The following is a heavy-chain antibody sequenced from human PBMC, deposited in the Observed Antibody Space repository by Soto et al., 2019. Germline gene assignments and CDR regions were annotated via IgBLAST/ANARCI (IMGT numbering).Heavy chain of an antibody. J-gene: IGHJ6*02. Sequence: GESLKISCKGSGYSFTSYWISWVRQMPGKGLEWMGRIDPSDSYTNYSPSFQGHVTISADKSISTAYLQWSSLKASDTAMYYCARGAVPAAPTFYYSYYGMDVWGQGTTVTVSS. D-gene: IGHD2-2*01. CDR1: GYSFTSYW. CDR2: IDPSDSYT. CDR3: ARGAVPAAPTFYYSYYGMDV. V-gene: IGHV5-10-1*01.